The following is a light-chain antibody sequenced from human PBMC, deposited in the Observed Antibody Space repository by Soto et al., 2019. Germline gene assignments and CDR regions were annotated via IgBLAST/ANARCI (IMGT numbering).Light chain of an antibody. CDR1: TSDVGRYNY. V-gene: IGLV2-14*01. CDR3: NSYTSSSTYV. Sequence: QSVLGQPASVSGSPGQSITISCTGTTSDVGRYNYVSWYQQHPGKAPKLIIYDVSNRPSGVSNRFSGSKSGNTASLTISGLQAEDEADYYCNSYTSSSTYVFGTGTKVTVL. CDR2: DVS. J-gene: IGLJ1*01.